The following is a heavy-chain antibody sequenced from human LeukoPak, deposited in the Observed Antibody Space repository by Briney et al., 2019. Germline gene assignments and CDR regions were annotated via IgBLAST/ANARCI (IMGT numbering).Heavy chain of an antibody. CDR1: GFTFSSYS. V-gene: IGHV3-21*01. J-gene: IGHJ6*02. D-gene: IGHD2-21*02. CDR2: ISSSSSDI. Sequence: GGSLRLSCAASGFTFSSYSMNWVRQAPGKGLEWVSSISSSSSDIYYAGSVKGRFTISRDNAKNSLYLQMNSLRAEDTAVYYCARVPLHDFYGMDVWGQGTTVTVSS. CDR3: ARVPLHDFYGMDV.